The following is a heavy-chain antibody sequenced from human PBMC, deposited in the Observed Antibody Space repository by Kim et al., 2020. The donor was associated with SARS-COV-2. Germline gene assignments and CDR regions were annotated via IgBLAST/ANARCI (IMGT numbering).Heavy chain of an antibody. CDR3: ARDLGGSMDV. CDR2: K. D-gene: IGHD1-26*01. V-gene: IGHV3-30*15. Sequence: KNPPGPVKDRFPISRENSKNTLYLQISSRRAEDTAVYYCARDLGGSMDVWGQGTTVTVSS. J-gene: IGHJ6*02.